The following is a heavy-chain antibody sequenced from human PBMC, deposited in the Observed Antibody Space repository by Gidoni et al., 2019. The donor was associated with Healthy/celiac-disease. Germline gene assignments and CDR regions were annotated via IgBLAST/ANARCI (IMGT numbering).Heavy chain of an antibody. CDR3: ARGRGLQYYGSGPLAEYFQH. V-gene: IGHV3-21*01. Sequence: EVQLVESGGGLVKPGGSLRLSCAASGFTFSSYSMNWVRQAPGKGLEWVSSISSSSSYIYYADSVKGRFTISRDNAKNSLYLQMNSLRAEDTAVYYCARGRGLQYYGSGPLAEYFQHWGQGTLVTVSS. J-gene: IGHJ1*01. CDR1: GFTFSSYS. D-gene: IGHD3-10*01. CDR2: ISSSSSYI.